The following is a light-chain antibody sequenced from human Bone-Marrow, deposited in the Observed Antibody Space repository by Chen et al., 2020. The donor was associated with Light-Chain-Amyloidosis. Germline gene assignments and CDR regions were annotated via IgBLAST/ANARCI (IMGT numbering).Light chain of an antibody. V-gene: IGLV2-14*01. CDR1: SSDVGGDNH. CDR2: EVT. CDR3: SSYTITDTLV. J-gene: IGLJ1*01. Sequence: QSALTQPASVSGSPGQSITISCTGTSSDVGGDNHVSWYQQHPDKAPKLMSYEVTNRPSWVPDRSAGSKSDKTASLTISGLQTEDEADYCCSSYTITDTLVFGSGTRVTVL.